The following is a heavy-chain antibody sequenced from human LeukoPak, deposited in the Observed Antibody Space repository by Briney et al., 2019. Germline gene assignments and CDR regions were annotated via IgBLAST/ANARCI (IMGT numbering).Heavy chain of an antibody. D-gene: IGHD1-26*01. Sequence: SETLSLTCTVSGDSISNYYWNWLRQPPGKGLEWVGYFSTSGSTTYNPPLKSRVTISVDTSKNQFSLKLSSVTAADTAVYYCARKGGTYLFDYWGQGTLVTVSS. J-gene: IGHJ4*02. CDR3: ARKGGTYLFDY. V-gene: IGHV4-4*09. CDR1: GDSISNYY. CDR2: FSTSGST.